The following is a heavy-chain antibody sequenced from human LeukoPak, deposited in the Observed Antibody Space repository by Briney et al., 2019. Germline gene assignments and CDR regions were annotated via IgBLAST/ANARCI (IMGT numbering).Heavy chain of an antibody. J-gene: IGHJ3*02. V-gene: IGHV4-59*01. CDR2: IYYSGST. CDR1: GGPISSYY. D-gene: IGHD3-3*01. Sequence: PSETLSLTCTVSGGPISSYYWSWIRQPPGKGREGIGYIYYSGSTKYKPSLKSRVTISVDTSKNQFSLKLSSVAAADTAVYYCARGRFLDAFDIWGQGTMVTVSS. CDR3: ARGRFLDAFDI.